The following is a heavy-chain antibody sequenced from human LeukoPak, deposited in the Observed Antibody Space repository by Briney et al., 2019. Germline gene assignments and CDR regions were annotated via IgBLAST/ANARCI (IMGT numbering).Heavy chain of an antibody. CDR1: GFTINNNY. J-gene: IGHJ4*02. D-gene: IGHD3/OR15-3a*01. V-gene: IGHV3-66*02. CDR2: IYSGGST. CDR3: AGDLDWY. Sequence: PGGSLRLSCAASGFTINNNYMSWVRQAPGKGLEWVSVIYSGGSTYYADSVKGRFTISRDKSKNTLYLQMNSLRVGDTAVYYCAGDLDWYWGQGTLVTVSS.